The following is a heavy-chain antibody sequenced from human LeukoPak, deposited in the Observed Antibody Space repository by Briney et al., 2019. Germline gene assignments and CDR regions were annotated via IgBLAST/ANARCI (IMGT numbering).Heavy chain of an antibody. CDR3: AKEGQTVAGNGYFDY. Sequence: GGSLRLSCAASGFTFSSYSMNWVRQAPGKGLEWVSSISSSSSYIYYADSVKGRFTVSRDNSQNTLYLHMNSLRDEDTALYYCAKEGQTVAGNGYFDYWGQGTLVTVSS. CDR1: GFTFSSYS. J-gene: IGHJ4*02. CDR2: ISSSSSYI. D-gene: IGHD6-19*01. V-gene: IGHV3-21*04.